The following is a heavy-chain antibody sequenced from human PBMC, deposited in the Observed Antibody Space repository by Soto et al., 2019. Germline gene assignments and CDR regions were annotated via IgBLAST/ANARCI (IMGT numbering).Heavy chain of an antibody. V-gene: IGHV1-3*01. Sequence: QVQLVQSGAEVKKPGASVKVSCKASGYTFTNYAMHWVRQAPGQRPEWMGWINAGNGNTKFSQRFQGRVTITRDTSANIAYMELSSLTSEDTAVYYCARAGFCSTTSCSDAFDIWGQGKMVTVSS. CDR2: INAGNGNT. CDR1: GYTFTNYA. D-gene: IGHD2-2*01. CDR3: ARAGFCSTTSCSDAFDI. J-gene: IGHJ3*02.